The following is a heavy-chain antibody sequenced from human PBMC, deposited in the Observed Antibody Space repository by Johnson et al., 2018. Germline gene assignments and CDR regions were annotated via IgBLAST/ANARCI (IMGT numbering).Heavy chain of an antibody. V-gene: IGHV3-9*01. CDR2: ISWNSGSI. D-gene: IGHD1-26*01. J-gene: IGHJ1*01. CDR3: TRSDYSGHYFS. Sequence: VQLVQSGGGLVQPGRSLRLSCAASGFTFDDYAMHWVRQAPGKGLEVVSGISWNSGSIGCADSVKGRFTIARDNAKNSLYLQRNSLKTEDPAVYYCTRSDYSGHYFSWGQGTRVTVSS. CDR1: GFTFDDYA.